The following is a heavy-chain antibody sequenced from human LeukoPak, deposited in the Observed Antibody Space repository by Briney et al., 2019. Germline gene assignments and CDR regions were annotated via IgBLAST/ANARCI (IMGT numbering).Heavy chain of an antibody. CDR1: GFTFSSYA. V-gene: IGHV3-23*01. J-gene: IGHJ6*02. D-gene: IGHD6-19*01. Sequence: PGGSLRLSCAASGFTFSSYAMTWVRQAPGKGLEWVSGISGSGDNTYYADSVKGRFTISRDSSKNTLYVQMNSLRAEDTAVYYCAKLNTKGSSLAVAGRRGMDVWGQGTTVTVSS. CDR3: AKLNTKGSSLAVAGRRGMDV. CDR2: ISGSGDNT.